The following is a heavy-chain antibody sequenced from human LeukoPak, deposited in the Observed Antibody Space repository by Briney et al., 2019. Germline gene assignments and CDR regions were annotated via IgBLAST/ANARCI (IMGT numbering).Heavy chain of an antibody. J-gene: IGHJ5*02. V-gene: IGHV1-2*02. CDR3: ARDHDYGDYSVWFDP. CDR2: INPNSGGT. CDR1: GYTFTGYY. D-gene: IGHD4-17*01. Sequence: ASVKVSCKASGYTFTGYYMHWVRQAPGQGLEWMGWINPNSGGTNYAQKFQGRVTMTRDTSISTAYMELSRLRSDDTAVYYCARDHDYGDYSVWFDPWGQGTLVTVSS.